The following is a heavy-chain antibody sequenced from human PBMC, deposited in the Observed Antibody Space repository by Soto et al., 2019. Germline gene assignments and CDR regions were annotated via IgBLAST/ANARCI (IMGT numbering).Heavy chain of an antibody. CDR3: AKDRRAGGNSAFYFDF. Sequence: PGGSLRRSCVASGCRFSNYVMRCVRQAPGKGLEWVSLISATGGGTYYADSVKGRFTISRDNSHNTLYLQVHSLTAEDTAVYYCAKDRRAGGNSAFYFDFWGKVDQVTVSS. D-gene: IGHD3-16*01. CDR2: ISATGGGT. V-gene: IGHV3-23*01. CDR1: GCRFSNYV. J-gene: IGHJ4*02.